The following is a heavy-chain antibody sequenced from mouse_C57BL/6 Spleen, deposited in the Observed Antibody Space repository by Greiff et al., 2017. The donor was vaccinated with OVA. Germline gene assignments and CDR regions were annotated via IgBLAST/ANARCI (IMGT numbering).Heavy chain of an antibody. V-gene: IGHV7-3*01. CDR1: GFTFTDYY. Sequence: EVQLVESGGGLVQPGGSLSLSCAASGFTFTDYYMSWVRQPPGKALEWLGFIRNKANGYTTEYSASVKGRFTISRDNSQSILYLQMNALRAEDSATYYCARCHYGSSPLDYWGQGTTLTVSS. CDR3: ARCHYGSSPLDY. J-gene: IGHJ2*01. CDR2: IRNKANGYTT. D-gene: IGHD1-1*01.